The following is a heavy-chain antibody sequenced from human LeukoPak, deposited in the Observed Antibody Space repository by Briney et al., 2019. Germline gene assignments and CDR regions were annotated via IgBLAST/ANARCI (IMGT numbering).Heavy chain of an antibody. CDR3: AKGGHFNFDY. CDR1: GFTFGTHW. CDR2: IKEDGSDK. Sequence: GGSLRLSCAASGFTFGTHWMKWVRQAPGKGLEWVASIKEDGSDKYYVDSVKGRFSISRDNAKNSLYLQMNSLRTEDTAVYYCAKGGHFNFDYWGQGTLVTVSS. J-gene: IGHJ4*02. V-gene: IGHV3-7*01. D-gene: IGHD5-12*01.